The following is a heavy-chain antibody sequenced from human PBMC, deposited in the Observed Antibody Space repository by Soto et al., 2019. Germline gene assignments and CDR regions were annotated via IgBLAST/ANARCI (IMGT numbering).Heavy chain of an antibody. CDR1: GFTFSSYA. J-gene: IGHJ4*02. Sequence: PGGSLRLSCAASGFTFSSYAMSWVRQAPGKGLEWVSGISGSGGSTYYAASVKGRFTISRDNSKNTLSLQMNSLRPEDTAVYYCLTWTSGTPDYWGQGTLVIGSA. CDR3: LTWTSGTPDY. D-gene: IGHD1-1*01. V-gene: IGHV3-23*01. CDR2: ISGSGGST.